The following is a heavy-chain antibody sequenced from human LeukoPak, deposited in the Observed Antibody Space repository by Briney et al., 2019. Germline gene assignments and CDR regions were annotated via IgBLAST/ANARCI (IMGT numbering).Heavy chain of an antibody. CDR2: IYYSGIT. V-gene: IGHV4-61*01. D-gene: IGHD6-19*01. J-gene: IGHJ4*02. CDR3: ARDLYSSGWYYFDY. CDR1: GGSVSSGSYY. Sequence: SETLSPTCTVSGGSVSSGSYYWSWIRQPPGKGLEWIGYIYYSGITNYNPSLKSRVTISVDTSKNQFSLKLSSVTAADTAVYHCARDLYSSGWYYFDYWGQGTLVTVSS.